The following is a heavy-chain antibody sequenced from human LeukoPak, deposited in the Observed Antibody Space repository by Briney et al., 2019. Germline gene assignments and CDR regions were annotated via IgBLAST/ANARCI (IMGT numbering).Heavy chain of an antibody. V-gene: IGHV3-23*01. CDR1: GFTVSSNY. CDR2: ISGSGGCT. D-gene: IGHD4-17*01. CDR3: AKDGDTYGQFDY. J-gene: IGHJ4*02. Sequence: GGSLRLSCAASGFTVSSNYMSWVRQAPGKGLEWVSGISGSGGCTYYADSVKGRFTISRDNSKNTLYLQMNSLRAEDTAVYYCAKDGDTYGQFDYWGQGTLVTVSS.